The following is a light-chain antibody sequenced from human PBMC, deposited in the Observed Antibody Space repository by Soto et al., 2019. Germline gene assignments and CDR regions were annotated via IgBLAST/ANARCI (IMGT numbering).Light chain of an antibody. CDR2: AVS. CDR3: QQYVGPSRT. Sequence: EIVLTQSPGTLSLSPGERATISCRASRTVDSTYLAWYQQKPGQAPRLLIYAVSTRATGIPDRFRGSGSGTDFTLTISRVEPEDFAVYHCQQYVGPSRTFGQGTKGDIK. J-gene: IGKJ1*01. V-gene: IGKV3-20*01. CDR1: RTVDSTY.